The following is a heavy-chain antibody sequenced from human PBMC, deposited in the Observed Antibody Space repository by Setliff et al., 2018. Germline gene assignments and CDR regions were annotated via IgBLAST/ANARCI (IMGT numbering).Heavy chain of an antibody. CDR1: GGSISSSNW. D-gene: IGHD1-26*01. V-gene: IGHV4-61*02. Sequence: PSETLSLTCAVSGGSISSSNWWSWIRQSAGKGLEWIGRIYASGSTEYNPSLGSRVTISVDTSRNQFSLQLSSVTSADTAIYYCTKGRVGLAARAGYWGQGTLVTVSS. CDR3: TKGRVGLAARAGY. J-gene: IGHJ4*02. CDR2: IYASGST.